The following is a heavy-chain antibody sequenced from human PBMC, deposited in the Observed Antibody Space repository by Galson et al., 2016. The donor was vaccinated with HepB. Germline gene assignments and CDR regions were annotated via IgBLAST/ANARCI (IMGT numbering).Heavy chain of an antibody. CDR3: ALYLGNPLGDY. Sequence: ETLSLTCVVDGVPLNEYYWNWIRQFPGKGLEWIGEVRHVGAPTYNPSLESRVTISIDTSKKQFSLHLTSITAADTASYYCALYLGNPLGDYWGQGTPVTVSS. CDR2: VRHVGAP. D-gene: IGHD3-16*01. J-gene: IGHJ4*02. CDR1: GVPLNEYY. V-gene: IGHV4-34*01.